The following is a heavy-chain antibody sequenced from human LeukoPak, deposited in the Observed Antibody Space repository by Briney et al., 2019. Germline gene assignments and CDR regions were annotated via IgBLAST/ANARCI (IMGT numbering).Heavy chain of an antibody. D-gene: IGHD2-2*01. V-gene: IGHV4-30-4*08. CDR1: GGSISSGDYY. CDR2: IYYSGST. CDR3: AILPVPDAMDADY. Sequence: PSQTLSLTCTVSGGSISSGDYYWSWIRQPPGKGLEWIGYIYYSGSTYYNPSPKSRVTISVDTSKNQFSLKLSSVTAADTAVYYCAILPVPDAMDADYWGQGTLVTVSS. J-gene: IGHJ4*02.